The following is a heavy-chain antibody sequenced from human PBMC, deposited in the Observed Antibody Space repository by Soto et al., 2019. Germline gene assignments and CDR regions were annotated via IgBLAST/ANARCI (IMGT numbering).Heavy chain of an antibody. V-gene: IGHV1-18*01. CDR2: ISAYNGNT. D-gene: IGHD3-10*01. CDR3: ASADGSGYYYYYGMDV. CDR1: GYTFTSYG. Sequence: GASLKVSCKASGYTFTSYGISWVRQAPGQGLEWMGWISAYNGNTNYAQKLQGRVTMTTDTSTSTAYMELRSLRSDDTAVYYCASADGSGYYYYYGMDVWGQGTTVTVSS. J-gene: IGHJ6*02.